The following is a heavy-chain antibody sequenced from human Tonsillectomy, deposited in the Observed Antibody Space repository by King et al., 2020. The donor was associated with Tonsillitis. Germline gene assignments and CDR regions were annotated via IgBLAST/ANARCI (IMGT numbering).Heavy chain of an antibody. CDR3: ARDVAAAGFLWD. CDR1: GFIVSNNY. CDR2: IYNGGST. V-gene: IGHV3-53*01. D-gene: IGHD6-13*01. J-gene: IGHJ4*02. Sequence: QLVQSGGGLIQPGGSLRLSCAASGFIVSNNYMNWVRQGPGKGLEWVSIIYNGGSTDYADSVKGRFTISRENSKNTLYLQMNSLRAEDTAVYYCARDVAAAGFLWDWGQGTLVTVSS.